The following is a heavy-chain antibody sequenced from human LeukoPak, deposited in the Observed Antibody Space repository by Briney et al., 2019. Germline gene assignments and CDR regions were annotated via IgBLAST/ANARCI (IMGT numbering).Heavy chain of an antibody. CDR3: ARDGGWLQFFDS. D-gene: IGHD5-24*01. Sequence: PGRSLRLSCAASGFTFSRYARHWARQAPGKGLEWVAVTSYDEGNKEFADSGRGRFTVSRDTSTDTLYLGLNTLRADATAVYSCARDGGWLQFFDSWGQGNLVTVSA. CDR1: GFTFSRYA. CDR2: TSYDEGNK. V-gene: IGHV3-30-3*01. J-gene: IGHJ4*02.